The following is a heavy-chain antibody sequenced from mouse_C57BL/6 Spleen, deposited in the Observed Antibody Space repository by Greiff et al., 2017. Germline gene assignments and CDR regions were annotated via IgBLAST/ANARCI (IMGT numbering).Heavy chain of an antibody. Sequence: EVKLVESGGGLVQPGGSLSLSCAASGFTFTDYYMSWVRQPPGKALEWLGFIRNTANGYTTEYSASVKGRFTISRDNSQSILYLQMNALRAEESATYYCARYSSVVGFAYWGQGTLVTVSA. V-gene: IGHV7-3*01. CDR2: IRNTANGYTT. CDR1: GFTFTDYY. J-gene: IGHJ3*01. CDR3: ARYSSVVGFAY. D-gene: IGHD6-1*01.